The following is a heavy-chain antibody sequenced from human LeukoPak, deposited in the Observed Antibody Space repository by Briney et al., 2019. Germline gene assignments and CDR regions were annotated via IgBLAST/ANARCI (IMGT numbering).Heavy chain of an antibody. J-gene: IGHJ3*02. CDR1: GYTFTGYY. CDR2: INPNSGGT. CDR3: ARDNGFLEWLGDHDAFDI. Sequence: ASVKVSCKASGYTFTGYYMHWVRQAPGQGLEWMGWINPNSGGTNYAQKFQGRVTMTRDTSISTAYMELSRLRSDDTAVYYCARDNGFLEWLGDHDAFDIWGQGTMVTVSS. D-gene: IGHD3-3*01. V-gene: IGHV1-2*02.